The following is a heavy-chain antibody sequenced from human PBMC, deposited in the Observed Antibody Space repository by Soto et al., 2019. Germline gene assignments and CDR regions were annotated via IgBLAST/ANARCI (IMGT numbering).Heavy chain of an antibody. J-gene: IGHJ6*02. Sequence: EVQLVETGGGLIQPGGSLRLSCAASGFTVSSNYMSWVRQAPGKGLEWVSVIYSGGSTYYADSVKGRFTISRDNSKNTLYLQKNRLKAGDTGVEYWAKARYCSCKRKCEEYYYGMGGWGPGTTVTVSS. D-gene: IGHD2-15*01. V-gene: IGHV3-53*02. CDR1: GFTVSSNY. CDR2: IYSGGST. CDR3: AKARYCSCKRKCEEYYYGMGG.